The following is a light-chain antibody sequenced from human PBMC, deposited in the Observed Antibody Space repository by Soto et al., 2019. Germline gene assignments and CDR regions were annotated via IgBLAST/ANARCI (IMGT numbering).Light chain of an antibody. CDR3: GSYTSSSNYV. Sequence: QSALTQPASVSGSPGQSITISCTGYIHYDFVSWYQQHPGTAPKRVIYEVSNRPSGTSDRFSGSKSGHTASLTISGLQTEDEAVYYCGSYTSSSNYVFGTGTKLTVL. CDR1: IHYDF. CDR2: EVS. J-gene: IGLJ1*01. V-gene: IGLV2-14*01.